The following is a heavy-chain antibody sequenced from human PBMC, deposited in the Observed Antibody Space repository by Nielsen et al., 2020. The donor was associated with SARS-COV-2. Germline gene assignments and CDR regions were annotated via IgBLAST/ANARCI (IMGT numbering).Heavy chain of an antibody. CDR3: ARGPVVVVAATRVYYYGMDV. CDR1: GYTFTSYG. D-gene: IGHD2-15*01. V-gene: IGHV1-3*01. CDR2: INAGNGNT. Sequence: ASVKVSCKASGYTFTSYGISWVRQAPGQGLEWMGWINAGNGNTKYSQKFQGRVTITRDTSASTAYMELSSLRSEDTAVYYCARGPVVVVAATRVYYYGMDVWGQGTTVTVSS. J-gene: IGHJ6*02.